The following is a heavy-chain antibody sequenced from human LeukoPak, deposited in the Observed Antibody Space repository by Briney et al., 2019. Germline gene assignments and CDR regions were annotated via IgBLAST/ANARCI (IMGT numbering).Heavy chain of an antibody. CDR3: TRGPRGSSWYVDY. Sequence: GGSLRLSCTASGFNFGDYAMSWVRQAPGKGLQWVGFIKSNSYGGTTQYAASVKGRFTILRDDSKTIAYLQMNSLKTEDTGVYFCTRGPRGSSWYVDYWGQGTLVTVSS. V-gene: IGHV3-49*04. CDR2: IKSNSYGGTT. CDR1: GFNFGDYA. D-gene: IGHD6-13*01. J-gene: IGHJ4*02.